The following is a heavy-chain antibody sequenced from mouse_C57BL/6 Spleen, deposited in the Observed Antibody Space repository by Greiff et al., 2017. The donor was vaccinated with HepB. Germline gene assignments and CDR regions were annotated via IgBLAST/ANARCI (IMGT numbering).Heavy chain of an antibody. CDR2: ILPSIGRT. J-gene: IGHJ1*03. CDR1: DSEVFPIAY. CDR3: ARRGYGSSLYWYFDV. V-gene: IGHV15-2*01. D-gene: IGHD1-1*01. Sequence: QVQLQQSGSELRSPGSSVKLSCKDFDSEVFPIAYMSWVRQKPGHGFEWIGGILPSIGRTIYGEKFEDKATLDADTLSNTAYLELNSLTSEDSAIYYCARRGYGSSLYWYFDVWGTVTTVTVSS.